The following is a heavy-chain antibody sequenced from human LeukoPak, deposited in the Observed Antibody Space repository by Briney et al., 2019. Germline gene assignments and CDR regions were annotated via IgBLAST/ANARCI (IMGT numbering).Heavy chain of an antibody. Sequence: SETLSLTCTVSGYSISSGYYWGWIRQPPGKGLEWIGSIYHSGSTYYNPSLKSRGTISVDTSKNQFSLKLSSVTAADTAVYYCARGSYDILTGYPYYFDYWGQGTLVTVSS. D-gene: IGHD3-9*01. CDR1: GYSISSGYY. V-gene: IGHV4-38-2*02. CDR3: ARGSYDILTGYPYYFDY. J-gene: IGHJ4*02. CDR2: IYHSGST.